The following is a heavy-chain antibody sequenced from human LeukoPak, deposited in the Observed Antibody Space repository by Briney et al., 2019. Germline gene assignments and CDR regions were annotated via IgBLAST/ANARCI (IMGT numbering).Heavy chain of an antibody. CDR3: ARAPFDY. CDR1: GFTFSGYT. J-gene: IGHJ4*02. V-gene: IGHV3-23*01. Sequence: PGGPLRLSCAASGFTFSGYTMMWVRQAPGKGLEWVSTVSYSGESTYYADSVRGRSTISRDNSRGTLYLRMDRLTAEDTAVYYCARAPFDYWGQGTLLTVSS. CDR2: VSYSGEST.